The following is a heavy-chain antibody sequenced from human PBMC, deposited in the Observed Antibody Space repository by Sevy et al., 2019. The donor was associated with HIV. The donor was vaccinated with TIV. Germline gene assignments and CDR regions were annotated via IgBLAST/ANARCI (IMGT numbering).Heavy chain of an antibody. CDR3: VRLRYCSSTSCYTYYGADAFDF. D-gene: IGHD2-2*02. Sequence: GGSLRLSCAASGFTFSSYWMHWVRQAPGKGLVWVSRINSDGSSTSYADSVKGRFTISRGNAKNTLYLQMNSVRAEDTPVYYCVRLRYCSSTSCYTYYGADAFDFWGQGTMVTVSS. CDR1: GFTFSSYW. J-gene: IGHJ3*01. CDR2: INSDGSST. V-gene: IGHV3-74*01.